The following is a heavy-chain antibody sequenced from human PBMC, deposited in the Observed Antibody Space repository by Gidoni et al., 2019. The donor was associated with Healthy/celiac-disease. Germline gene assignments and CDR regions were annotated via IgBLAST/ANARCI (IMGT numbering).Heavy chain of an antibody. CDR3: ARGQYSSGLGAFDI. J-gene: IGHJ3*02. CDR2: IWYDGSNK. Sequence: QVQLVESGGGVVQPGRSLRLSCAASGFTLSSYGMHWVRQAPGKGLEWVAVIWYDGSNKYYADSVKGRFTISRDNSKNTLYLQMNSLRAEDTAVYYCARGQYSSGLGAFDIWGQGTMVTVSS. V-gene: IGHV3-33*01. CDR1: GFTLSSYG. D-gene: IGHD6-19*01.